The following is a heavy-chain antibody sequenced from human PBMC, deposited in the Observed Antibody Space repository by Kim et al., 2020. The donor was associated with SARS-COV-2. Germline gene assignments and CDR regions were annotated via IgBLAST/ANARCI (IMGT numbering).Heavy chain of an antibody. CDR1: GGSISSSSYY. V-gene: IGHV4-39*01. J-gene: IGHJ4*02. Sequence: SETLSLTCTVSGGSISSSSYYWGWIRQPPGKGLEWIGSIYYSGSTYYNPSLKSRVTISVDTSKNQFSLKLSSVTAADTAVYYCARHPYYYYDSSGYPDYWGQGTLVTVSS. CDR2: IYYSGST. D-gene: IGHD3-22*01. CDR3: ARHPYYYYDSSGYPDY.